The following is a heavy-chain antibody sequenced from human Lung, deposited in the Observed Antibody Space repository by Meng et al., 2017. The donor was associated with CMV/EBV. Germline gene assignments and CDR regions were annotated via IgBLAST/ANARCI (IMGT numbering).Heavy chain of an antibody. CDR1: GYTLTGYY. CDR3: ARGGRGLWFGELPDY. CDR2: INPNSGGT. Sequence: QVQLVQSGAEVKKPXXXXXXXCKASGYTLTGYYMHWVRQAPGQGLEWMGWINPNSGGTNYAQKFQGRVTMTRDTSISTAYMELSRLRSDDTAVYYCARGGRGLWFGELPDYWGQGTLVTVSS. D-gene: IGHD3-10*01. V-gene: IGHV1-2*02. J-gene: IGHJ4*02.